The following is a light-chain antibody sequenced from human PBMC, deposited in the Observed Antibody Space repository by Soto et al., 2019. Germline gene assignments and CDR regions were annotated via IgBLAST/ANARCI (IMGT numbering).Light chain of an antibody. J-gene: IGLJ1*01. Sequence: QSVLTQPASVSGSPGQAINISCSGTSSDVGGFNYVSWYQQHPGKAPKLMIYDVSNRPSGVSNRFSGSKSGNTASLTISGLRAEDEDDYYCNSYSSNNTYVFGTGTKLTVL. V-gene: IGLV2-14*03. CDR1: SSDVGGFNY. CDR2: DVS. CDR3: NSYSSNNTYV.